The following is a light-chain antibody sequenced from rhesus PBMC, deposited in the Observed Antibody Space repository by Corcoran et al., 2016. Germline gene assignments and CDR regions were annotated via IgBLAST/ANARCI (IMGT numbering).Light chain of an antibody. CDR3: QQYSSSPLT. CDR1: QSISSW. V-gene: IGKV1-22*01. CDR2: KAS. Sequence: DILMSQSPSSLSASVGDRVTITCRASQSISSWLAWYQQKTGKAPKLLIDKASSLQSGVPSRFSGSGSGTDFTLTISSLQSEDFATYYCQQYSSSPLTFGGGTKVELK. J-gene: IGKJ4*01.